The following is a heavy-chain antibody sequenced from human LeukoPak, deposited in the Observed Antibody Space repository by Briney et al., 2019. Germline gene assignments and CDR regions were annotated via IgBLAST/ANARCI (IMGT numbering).Heavy chain of an antibody. CDR2: IYYSGST. V-gene: IGHV4-59*01. CDR1: GGSISSYY. Sequence: SETLSLTCTVSGGSISSYYWGWIRQPPGKGLEWIGYIYYSGSTNYNPSLKSRVTISVDTSKNQFSLKLSSVTAADTAVYYCARGGWSTGIFGVVIMPDAFDIWGQGTMVTVSS. CDR3: ARGGWSTGIFGVVIMPDAFDI. D-gene: IGHD3-3*01. J-gene: IGHJ3*02.